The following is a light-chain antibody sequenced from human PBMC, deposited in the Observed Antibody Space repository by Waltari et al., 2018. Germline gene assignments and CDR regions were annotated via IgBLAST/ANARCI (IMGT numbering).Light chain of an antibody. CDR3: QSYDSNNYVI. CDR1: SANIASTY. V-gene: IGLV6-57*01. Sequence: NFMLTQPRSVSESPGKTVTISCTRSSANIASTYVQRYQQRPGRSPTTVIYEDYHRPSGVPDRFSASFDSSSNSASLTISGLKTEDEADYYCQSYDSNNYVIFGGGTKLTVL. J-gene: IGLJ2*01. CDR2: EDY.